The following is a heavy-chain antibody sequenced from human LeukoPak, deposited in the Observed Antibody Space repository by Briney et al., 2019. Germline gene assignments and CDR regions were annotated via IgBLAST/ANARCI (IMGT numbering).Heavy chain of an antibody. CDR3: ARGQKILPRYYYDSSGYYAYYFDY. D-gene: IGHD3-22*01. CDR1: GFTFSSYS. V-gene: IGHV3-48*01. J-gene: IGHJ4*02. Sequence: GGSLRLSCAASGFTFSSYSMNWVRQAPGKGLEWVSYISSSSSTIDYADSVKGRFTISRDNAKNSLYLQMNSLRAEDTAVYYCARGQKILPRYYYDSSGYYAYYFDYWGQGTLVTVSS. CDR2: ISSSSSTI.